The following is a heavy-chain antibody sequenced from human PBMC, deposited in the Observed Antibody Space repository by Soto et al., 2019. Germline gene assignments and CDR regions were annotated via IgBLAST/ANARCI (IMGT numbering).Heavy chain of an antibody. CDR2: IFHSGNT. V-gene: IGHV4-31*03. CDR1: GASISTSYY. J-gene: IGHJ4*02. CDR3: ARGAYLDSSGYFDS. Sequence: SETLSLTCTVSGASISTSYYWSWIRQHPGEGLEWIGYIFHSGNTYYNPSLKSRATISVDTSKNQFSLKLGSVTAADTAFYYCARGAYLDSSGYFDSWGQGALVTVSS. D-gene: IGHD3-22*01.